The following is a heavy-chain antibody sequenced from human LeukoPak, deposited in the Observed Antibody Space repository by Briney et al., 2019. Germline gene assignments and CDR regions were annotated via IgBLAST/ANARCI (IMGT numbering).Heavy chain of an antibody. V-gene: IGHV3-30-3*01. CDR1: GFTFSTYA. Sequence: GGSLRLSCAASGFTFSTYAMSWVRQAPGKGLEWVAVISYDGSNKYYADSVKGRFTISRDNSKNTLYLQMNSLRAEDTAVYYCARGFGHYYDSSGYPELFDYWGQGTLVTVSS. D-gene: IGHD3-22*01. CDR2: ISYDGSNK. J-gene: IGHJ4*02. CDR3: ARGFGHYYDSSGYPELFDY.